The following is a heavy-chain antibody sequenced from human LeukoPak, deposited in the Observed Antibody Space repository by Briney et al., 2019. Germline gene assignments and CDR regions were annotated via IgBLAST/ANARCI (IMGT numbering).Heavy chain of an antibody. Sequence: PGGSLRLSCAASGFTVSSNYMSWIRQPPGKGLEWIGEINHSGSTNYNPSLESRVTISVDTSKNQFSLKLSSVTAADTAVYYCARGRNDYVWGSYRRNRIYYFDYWGQGTLVTVSS. CDR3: ARGRNDYVWGSYRRNRIYYFDY. CDR2: INHSGST. V-gene: IGHV4-34*01. J-gene: IGHJ4*02. CDR1: GFTVSSNY. D-gene: IGHD3-16*02.